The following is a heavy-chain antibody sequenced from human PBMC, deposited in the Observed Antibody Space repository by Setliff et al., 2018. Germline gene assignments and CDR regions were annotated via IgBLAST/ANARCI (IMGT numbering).Heavy chain of an antibody. CDR3: AREGVDTRSSTDYRYYMDV. CDR1: GGTFSSYG. V-gene: IGHV1-69*05. Sequence: SVKVSCKASGGTFSSYGISWVRQAPGQGLEWMGGTIPIFGTTNYAQKFQGRVTIITDKSTSTAYMELSSLTSADTAVYYCAREGVDTRSSTDYRYYMDVWGKGTTVTVSS. CDR2: TIPIFGTT. D-gene: IGHD5-18*01. J-gene: IGHJ6*03.